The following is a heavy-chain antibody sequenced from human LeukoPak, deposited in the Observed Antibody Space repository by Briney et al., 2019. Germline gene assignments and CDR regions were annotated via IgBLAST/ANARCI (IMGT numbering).Heavy chain of an antibody. V-gene: IGHV3-21*01. CDR1: GFTFSSYS. CDR3: ARGGELDPMRY. D-gene: IGHD1-26*01. Sequence: GGSLRLSCAASGFTFSSYSMNWVRQAPGKGLEWVSSISSSSSYIYYADSVKGRFTISRDNANNSLYLQMNSLRAEDTGVYFCARGGELDPMRYWGQGILVTVSS. CDR2: ISSSSSYI. J-gene: IGHJ4*02.